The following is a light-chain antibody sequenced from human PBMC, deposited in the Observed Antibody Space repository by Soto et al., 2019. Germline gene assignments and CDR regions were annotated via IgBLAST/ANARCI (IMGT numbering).Light chain of an antibody. CDR1: GSNIGAGYD. J-gene: IGLJ1*01. CDR2: GNS. Sequence: QPVLTQPPSVSGAPGHRGTISCTGSGSNIGAGYDVHWYQQLPGTAPKLHIYGNSNRPSGVPDRLSGSKSGTSASLAITGLQAEDEADHYCQSYDSSLSVHFGTGTKLAVL. CDR3: QSYDSSLSVH. V-gene: IGLV1-40*01.